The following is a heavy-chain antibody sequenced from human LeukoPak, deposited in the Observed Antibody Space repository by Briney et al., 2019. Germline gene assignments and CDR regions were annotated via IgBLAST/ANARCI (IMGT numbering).Heavy chain of an antibody. CDR2: IRGTADNA. CDR3: AKRGYCSGGACYSGAAPHFDY. Sequence: GGSLRLSCAASGFTFSSYAMSWVRQAPGEGLEWVSAIRGTADNAYYADSVKGRFTISRDNSKSTLYLQMNSLRAEDTAVYYCAKRGYCSGGACYSGAAPHFDYWGQGTLVTVSS. D-gene: IGHD2-15*01. V-gene: IGHV3-23*01. CDR1: GFTFSSYA. J-gene: IGHJ4*02.